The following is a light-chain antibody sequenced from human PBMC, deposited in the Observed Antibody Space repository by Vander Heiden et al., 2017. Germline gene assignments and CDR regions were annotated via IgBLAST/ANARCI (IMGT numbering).Light chain of an antibody. CDR3: QQDGSSHL. Sequence: EIVLTQSPGTLSLSPGERATLSCRASQSVSSSYLAWYQQKPGQAPRLLIYGASSRATGIPDRFSGSGSGTDFTLTISRLEPEHFAVYYCQQDGSSHLFGGGTRVEIK. J-gene: IGKJ4*01. CDR1: QSVSSSY. CDR2: GAS. V-gene: IGKV3-20*01.